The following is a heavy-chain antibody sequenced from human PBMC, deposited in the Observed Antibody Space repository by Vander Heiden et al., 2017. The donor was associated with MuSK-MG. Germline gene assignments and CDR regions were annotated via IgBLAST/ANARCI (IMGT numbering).Heavy chain of an antibody. Sequence: QVQLVESVGGVVQPGGSLRLFCAAPGVTFSSYGMHWVRQAPGKGLEWVAFIRYDGSNKYYADSVKGRFTISRDNSKNTLYLQMNSLRAEDTAVYYCAKDSGYYGSGKAGDALDIWGQGTMGTVSS. J-gene: IGHJ3*02. CDR3: AKDSGYYGSGKAGDALDI. D-gene: IGHD3-10*01. CDR2: IRYDGSNK. V-gene: IGHV3-30*02. CDR1: GVTFSSYG.